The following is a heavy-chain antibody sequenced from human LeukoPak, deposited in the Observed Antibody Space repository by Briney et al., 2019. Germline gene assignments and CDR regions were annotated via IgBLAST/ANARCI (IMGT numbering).Heavy chain of an antibody. V-gene: IGHV4-39*01. CDR1: GDSISTSNSY. Sequence: SETLSLTCTVSGDSISTSNSYWGWIRQPPGKGLEWIGSIYYSGNTYYNASLESRVTISVDTSKNQFSLKLTSVTAADTAVYYCARGQISAAAGTLFDYWGQGTLVTVSS. CDR3: ARGQISAAAGTLFDY. D-gene: IGHD6-13*01. J-gene: IGHJ4*02. CDR2: IYYSGNT.